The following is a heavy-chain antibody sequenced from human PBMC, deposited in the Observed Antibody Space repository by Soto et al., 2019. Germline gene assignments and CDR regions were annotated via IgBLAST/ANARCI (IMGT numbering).Heavy chain of an antibody. CDR1: GFTFSSYA. V-gene: IGHV3-23*01. J-gene: IGHJ3*02. Sequence: GGSLRLSCAASGFTFSSYAMSWVRQAPGKGLEWVSAISGSGGSTYYADSVKGRFTISRDNSKNTLYLQMNSLRAEDTAVYYCAKEWDSSSPRNDAFDIWGQGTMVTVSS. CDR3: AKEWDSSSPRNDAFDI. CDR2: ISGSGGST. D-gene: IGHD6-6*01.